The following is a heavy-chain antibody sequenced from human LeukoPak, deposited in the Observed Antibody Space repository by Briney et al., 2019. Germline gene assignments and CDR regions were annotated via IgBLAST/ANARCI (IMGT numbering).Heavy chain of an antibody. V-gene: IGHV4-59*01. J-gene: IGHJ5*02. Sequence: PSETLSLTCTVSGGSISSYYWNWIRQPPGKGLEWIGFIYYSGSTNYKPSLKSRVTISVDTSKNQFSLKLSSVTAADTAVYYCAGGVSLGWGNDFGFAPGGQGPLVTVSS. CDR2: IYYSGST. CDR1: GGSISSYY. CDR3: AGGVSLGWGNDFGFAP. D-gene: IGHD1-1*01.